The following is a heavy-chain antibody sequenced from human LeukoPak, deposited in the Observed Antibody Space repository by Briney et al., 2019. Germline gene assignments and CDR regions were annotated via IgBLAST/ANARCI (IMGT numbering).Heavy chain of an antibody. Sequence: SETLSLTCAVYGGSFSGYYWSWIRQPPGKGLEWIGEINHSGSTNYNPSLKSRVTISVDTSKNQFSLKLSSVTAADTAVYYCARGANYDFWSGYYTHYYYYGMDVWGQGTTVTVSS. CDR2: INHSGST. V-gene: IGHV4-34*01. CDR3: ARGANYDFWSGYYTHYYYYGMDV. D-gene: IGHD3-3*01. CDR1: GGSFSGYY. J-gene: IGHJ6*02.